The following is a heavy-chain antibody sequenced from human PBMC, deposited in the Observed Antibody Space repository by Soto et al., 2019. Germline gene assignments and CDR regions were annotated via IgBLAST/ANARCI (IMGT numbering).Heavy chain of an antibody. CDR1: GYTFTSYY. D-gene: IGHD5-12*01. V-gene: IGHV1-2*04. CDR3: ARESITSSYGFDY. Sequence: QVQLVQSGAEVKKPGASVKVSCKASGYTFTSYYMHWVRQAPGQGLEWMGWINPNSGGTNYAQKFQGWVTMTRDTSISTAYMELSRLRSDDTAVYYCARESITSSYGFDYWGQGTLVTVSS. J-gene: IGHJ4*02. CDR2: INPNSGGT.